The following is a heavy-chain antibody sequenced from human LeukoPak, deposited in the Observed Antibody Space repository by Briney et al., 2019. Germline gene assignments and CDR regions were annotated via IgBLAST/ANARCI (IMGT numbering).Heavy chain of an antibody. CDR2: INHSGST. Sequence: SETLSLTCAVYGGSFSGYYWSWIRQPPGKGLEWIGEINHSGSTNYNPSLKSRVTISVDTSKNQFSLKLSSVTAADTAVYYCARRGVGGSYVDYWGQGTLVTVSS. CDR3: ARRGVGGSYVDY. D-gene: IGHD3-16*01. CDR1: GGSFSGYY. J-gene: IGHJ4*02. V-gene: IGHV4-34*01.